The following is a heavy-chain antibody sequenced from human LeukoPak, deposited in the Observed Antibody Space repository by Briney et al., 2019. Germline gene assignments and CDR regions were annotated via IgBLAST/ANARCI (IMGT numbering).Heavy chain of an antibody. Sequence: GGSLRLSCAASGFTFSSYWMHWVRQAPGKGLVWVSRINSDGSSTSYADSVKGRFTIPRDNAKNTLYLQMNSLRAEDTAVYYCAPGGYCSGGSCYKEYFQHWGQGTLVTVSS. CDR2: INSDGSST. J-gene: IGHJ1*01. V-gene: IGHV3-74*01. D-gene: IGHD2-15*01. CDR3: APGGYCSGGSCYKEYFQH. CDR1: GFTFSSYW.